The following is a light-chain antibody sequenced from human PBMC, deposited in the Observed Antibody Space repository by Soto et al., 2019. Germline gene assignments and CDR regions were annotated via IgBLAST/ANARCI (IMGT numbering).Light chain of an antibody. CDR1: QTVTSNY. Sequence: EIVLKQSPGTLSLSPGERATLSCGASQTVTSNYLAWYQQKPGQSPRLLIYGASSRARGIPDRFTGSGSGTDFILTISRLEPEDFAVYYCQQYGSSPRTFGQGTKVDI. CDR2: GAS. J-gene: IGKJ1*01. CDR3: QQYGSSPRT. V-gene: IGKV3-20*01.